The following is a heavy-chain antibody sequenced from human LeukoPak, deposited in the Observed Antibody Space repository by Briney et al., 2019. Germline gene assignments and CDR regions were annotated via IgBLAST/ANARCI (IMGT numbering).Heavy chain of an antibody. CDR3: ARRLDVAGGWFDH. J-gene: IGHJ5*02. D-gene: IGHD1-14*01. CDR2: MSYTGPT. Sequence: PSETLSLTCTVSDASVSSSGFHWGWIRQPPGKGLEWIGTMSYTGPTYYNPSFQSRVIISLDTSKNQLSLRLSSVTAADTAVYYCARRLDVAGGWFDHWGQGTLVTVSS. CDR1: DASVSSSGFH. V-gene: IGHV4-39*01.